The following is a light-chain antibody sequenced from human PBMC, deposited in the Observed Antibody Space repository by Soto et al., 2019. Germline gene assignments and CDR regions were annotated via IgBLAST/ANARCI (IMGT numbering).Light chain of an antibody. J-gene: IGKJ1*01. CDR1: QSVSSSY. Sequence: EIVLTQSPCTLSLSPGERATLSCRASQSVSSSYLAWYQQKPGQAPRLLIYGASSKATGIPDRFSGSGSGTDFTLTISSLEPEDFAMYYCQKYSSSPRTFGQGTKVEIK. CDR3: QKYSSSPRT. V-gene: IGKV3-20*01. CDR2: GAS.